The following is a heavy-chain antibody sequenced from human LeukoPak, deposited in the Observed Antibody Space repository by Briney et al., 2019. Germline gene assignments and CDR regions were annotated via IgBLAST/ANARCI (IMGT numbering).Heavy chain of an antibody. CDR2: INPNSGGT. D-gene: IGHD3-9*01. V-gene: IGHV1-2*02. CDR3: ARGGARNYDILTGYDPLGHDI. Sequence: ASVKVSCKASGYTFTGYYMHWVRQAPGQGLEWMGWINPNSGGTNYAQKFQGRVTMTRDTSISTAYMELSRLRSDDTAVYNCARGGARNYDILTGYDPLGHDIWGQGTMVTVSS. CDR1: GYTFTGYY. J-gene: IGHJ3*02.